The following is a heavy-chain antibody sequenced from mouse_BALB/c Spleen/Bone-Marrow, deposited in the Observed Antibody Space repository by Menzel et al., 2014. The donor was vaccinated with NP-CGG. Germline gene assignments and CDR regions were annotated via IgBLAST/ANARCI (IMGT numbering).Heavy chain of an antibody. J-gene: IGHJ1*01. CDR2: IYPGSGNT. V-gene: IGHV1-84*02. CDR1: GYTFTDYY. CDR3: ARILYWYFDV. Sequence: LMESGPELVKPGASVKISCKASGYTFTDYYINWVKQKPGQGLEWIGWIYPGSGNTKYNEKFKGKATLTVDTSSSTAYMQLSSLTSEDTAVYFCARILYWYFDVWGAGTTVTVSS.